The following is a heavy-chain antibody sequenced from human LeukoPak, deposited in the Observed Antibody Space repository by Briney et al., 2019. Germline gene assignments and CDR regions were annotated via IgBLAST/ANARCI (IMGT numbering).Heavy chain of an antibody. CDR3: AREIAEVREINWFDP. CDR2: IYHSGST. D-gene: IGHD3-10*01. J-gene: IGHJ5*02. V-gene: IGHV4-38-2*02. CDR1: GYSISSGYY. Sequence: SETLSLTCTVSGYSISSGYYWGWIRQPPGKGLEWIGSIYHSGSTYYNPSLKSRVTISVDTSKNQFSLKLSSVTAADTAVYYCAREIAEVREINWFDPWGQGTLVTVSS.